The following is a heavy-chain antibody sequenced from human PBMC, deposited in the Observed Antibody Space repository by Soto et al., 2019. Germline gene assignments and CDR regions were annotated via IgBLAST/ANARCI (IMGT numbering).Heavy chain of an antibody. V-gene: IGHV4-59*01. CDR1: GGSISSYY. J-gene: IGHJ6*03. CDR3: ARDVATAMGDYYHYYMDV. Sequence: SETLSLTCTVSGGSISSYYWSWIRQPPGKGLEWIGYIYYSGSTNYNPSLKSRVTISVDTSKNQFSLKLSSVTAADTAVYYCARDVATAMGDYYHYYMDVWGKGTTVTVSS. CDR2: IYYSGST. D-gene: IGHD5-18*01.